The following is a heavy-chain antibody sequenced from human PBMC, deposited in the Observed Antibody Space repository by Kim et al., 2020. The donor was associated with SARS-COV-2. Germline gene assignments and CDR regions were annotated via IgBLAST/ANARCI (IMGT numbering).Heavy chain of an antibody. J-gene: IGHJ4*02. D-gene: IGHD1-26*01. CDR1: GGSFSGYY. V-gene: IGHV4-34*01. CDR2: INHSGST. CDR3: ARRGYSGSPFDY. Sequence: SETLSLTCAVYGGSFSGYYWSWIRQPPGKGLEWIGEINHSGSTNYNPPLKSRVTISVDTSKNQFSLKLSSVTAADTAVYYCARRGYSGSPFDYWGQGTL.